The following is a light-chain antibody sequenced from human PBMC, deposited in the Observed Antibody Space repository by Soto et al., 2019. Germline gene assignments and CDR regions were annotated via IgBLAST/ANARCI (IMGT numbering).Light chain of an antibody. V-gene: IGLV2-14*01. Sequence: QSALTQPASVSGSPGQSITISCTGTSSDVGAYNYVSWYQQYPGKAPKVIIYDVSNRPSGVSNRFSGSKSGNTASLTISGLQAEDEADYYCCSYTTSSTVVFCGGTKLTVL. CDR2: DVS. CDR1: SSDVGAYNY. CDR3: CSYTTSSTVV. J-gene: IGLJ2*01.